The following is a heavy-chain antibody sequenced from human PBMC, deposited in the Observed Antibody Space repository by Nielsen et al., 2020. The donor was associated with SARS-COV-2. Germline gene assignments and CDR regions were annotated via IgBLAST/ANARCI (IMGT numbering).Heavy chain of an antibody. J-gene: IGHJ4*02. D-gene: IGHD6-19*01. V-gene: IGHV3-23*01. CDR2: ISGSGGST. Sequence: VRQAPGKGLEWVSAISGSGGSTYYADSVKGRFTISRDNSKNTLYLQMNSLRAEDTAVYYCAKSGVYSSGWYYDYWGQGTLVTVSS. CDR3: AKSGVYSSGWYYDY.